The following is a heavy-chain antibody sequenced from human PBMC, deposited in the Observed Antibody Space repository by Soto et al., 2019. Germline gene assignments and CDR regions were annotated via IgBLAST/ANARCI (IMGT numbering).Heavy chain of an antibody. CDR1: GYTFTSYG. J-gene: IGHJ4*02. CDR2: ISAYNGNT. Sequence: QVQLVQSGAEVKKPGASVKVSCKASGYTFTSYGITWVRQAPGQGLEWMGWISAYNGNTNYAQKLQGRVNVTTGTSTIKAYMEVRSLRSDAAAGDYGARLKGGTGGGFDYWGQGTLVTVSS. D-gene: IGHD1-26*01. V-gene: IGHV1-18*01. CDR3: ARLKGGTGGGFDY.